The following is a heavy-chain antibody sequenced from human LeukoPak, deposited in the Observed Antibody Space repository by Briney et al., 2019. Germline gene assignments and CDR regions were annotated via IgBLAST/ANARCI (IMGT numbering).Heavy chain of an antibody. J-gene: IGHJ3*02. CDR3: AKGVGYCSSTSCYPGDAFDI. D-gene: IGHD2-2*01. V-gene: IGHV3-23*01. Sequence: PGGSLRPSCAASGFTFSSYAMSWVRQAPGKGLEWVSAISGSGGSTYYADSVKGRFTISRDNSKNTLYLQMNSLRAEDTAVYYCAKGVGYCSSTSCYPGDAFDIWGQGTMVTVSS. CDR1: GFTFSSYA. CDR2: ISGSGGST.